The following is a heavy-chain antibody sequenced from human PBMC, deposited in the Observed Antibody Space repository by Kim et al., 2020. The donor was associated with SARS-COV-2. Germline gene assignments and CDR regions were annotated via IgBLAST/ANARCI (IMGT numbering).Heavy chain of an antibody. J-gene: IGHJ4*02. CDR1: GFTFSSYT. Sequence: GGSLRLSCAASGFTFSSYTMNWVRQAPGKGLEWVSFITVSGGNTYYADSVKGRFTISRDNSKSTLWLQMNSLRAEDTAVYYCVKAKGTGLKYYFDYWGQGTLVTVSP. CDR2: ITVSGGNT. CDR3: VKAKGTGLKYYFDY. V-gene: IGHV3-23*01. D-gene: IGHD1-1*01.